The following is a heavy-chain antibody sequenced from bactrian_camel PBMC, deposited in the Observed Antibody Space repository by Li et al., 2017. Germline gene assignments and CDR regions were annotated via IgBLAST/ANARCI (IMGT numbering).Heavy chain of an antibody. CDR3: ASGGLYYSAWTTQPRWNS. Sequence: VQLVESGGGSVQTGGSLRLSCALSAITYGRCMGWIRQSPGNEREVLAAIYTRDGTAHYADSVKGRFTISHDNANDTTFLQMNSLKPEDTGMYYCASGGLYYSAWTTQPRWNSWGQGTQVTVS. D-gene: IGHD4*01. J-gene: IGHJ6*01. CDR1: AITYGRC. V-gene: IGHV3S40*01. CDR2: IYTRDGTA.